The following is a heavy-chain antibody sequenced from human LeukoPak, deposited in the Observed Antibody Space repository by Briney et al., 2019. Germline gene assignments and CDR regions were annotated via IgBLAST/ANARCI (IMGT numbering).Heavy chain of an antibody. CDR1: GFTFSSYG. J-gene: IGHJ4*02. CDR2: IWYDGSNK. Sequence: QAGGSLTLSCAASGFTFSSYGMRWVRQAPSKGLGWVAVIWYDGSNKYYADSVKGRFTISRDNSKNTLYLQMNSLRAEDTAVYYCARDDSSGYYFGPFDYWGQGTLVTASS. CDR3: ARDDSSGYYFGPFDY. V-gene: IGHV3-33*01. D-gene: IGHD3-22*01.